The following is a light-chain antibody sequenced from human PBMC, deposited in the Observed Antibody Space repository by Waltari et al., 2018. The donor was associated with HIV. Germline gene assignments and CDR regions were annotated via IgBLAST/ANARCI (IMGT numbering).Light chain of an antibody. CDR2: DVS. CDR3: SSFTTSITVV. V-gene: IGLV2-18*02. J-gene: IGLJ2*01. Sequence: SALTQPPSVSGSLGQSVTISCTGTSSDVGNYNEVSWYQQSPGTAPKLMIYDVSNRPSGVPDRFSGSKSGNTASLTISGLQAEDEADYYCSSFTTSITVVFGGGTKLTVL. CDR1: SSDVGNYNE.